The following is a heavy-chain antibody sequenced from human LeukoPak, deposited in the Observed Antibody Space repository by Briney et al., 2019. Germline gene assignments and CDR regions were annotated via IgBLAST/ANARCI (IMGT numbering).Heavy chain of an antibody. CDR1: GGSISSGGYS. V-gene: IGHV4-30-2*01. Sequence: SETLSLTCAVSGGSISSGGYSWSWLRQPPGKGLEWIGYIYHSGSTYYNPSLKSRVTISVDRSKNQFSLKLSSVTAADTAVYYCARGPAPPMVYPDYWGQGTLVTVSS. CDR2: IYHSGST. CDR3: ARGPAPPMVYPDY. J-gene: IGHJ4*02. D-gene: IGHD2-8*01.